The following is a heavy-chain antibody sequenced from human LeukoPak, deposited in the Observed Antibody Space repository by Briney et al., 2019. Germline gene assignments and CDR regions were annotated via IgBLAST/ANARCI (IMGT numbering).Heavy chain of an antibody. V-gene: IGHV4-59*08. CDR2: IYYSGST. Sequence: PSETLSLTCTVSGGSISSYYWSWIRQPPGKGLEWIGYIYYSGSTNYNPSLKSRVTISVGTSKNQFSLKLSSVTAADTAVYYCARLVMVRGVTFFDYWGQGTLVTVSS. D-gene: IGHD3-10*01. CDR1: GGSISSYY. J-gene: IGHJ4*02. CDR3: ARLVMVRGVTFFDY.